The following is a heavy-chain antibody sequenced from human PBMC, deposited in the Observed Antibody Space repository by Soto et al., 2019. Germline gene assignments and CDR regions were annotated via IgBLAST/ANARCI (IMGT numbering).Heavy chain of an antibody. CDR2: ISRTGNTI. D-gene: IGHD3-10*01. CDR1: GFSFGDYY. CDR3: AREISPPRYNVYHSAMDV. V-gene: IGHV3-11*01. Sequence: QVQLEESGGGLVKPGGSLRLSCAASGFSFGDYYMNWIRQAPGKGLEWIAFISRTGNTIHYADSVKGRFAISRDDAKMSLSLQMNTLRVYDTAIYYCAREISPPRYNVYHSAMDVWGPGTTVAVS. J-gene: IGHJ6*02.